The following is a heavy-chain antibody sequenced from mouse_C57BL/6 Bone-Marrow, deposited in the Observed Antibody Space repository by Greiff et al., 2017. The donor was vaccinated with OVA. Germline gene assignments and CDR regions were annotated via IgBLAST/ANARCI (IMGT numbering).Heavy chain of an antibody. CDR2: ISGGGGNT. CDR1: GFTFSSYT. D-gene: IGHD4-1*01. J-gene: IGHJ2*01. V-gene: IGHV5-9*01. CDR3: ARHELGFDY. Sequence: EVMLVESGGGLVKPGGSLKLSCAASGFTFSSYTMSWVRQTPEKRLEWVATISGGGGNTYYPDSVKGRFTISRDNAKNTLYLQMSSLGADDTALYYCARHELGFDYWGQGTTLTVSS.